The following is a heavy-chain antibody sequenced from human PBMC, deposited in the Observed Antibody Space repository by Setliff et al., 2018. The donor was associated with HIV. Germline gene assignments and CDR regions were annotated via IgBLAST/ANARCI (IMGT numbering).Heavy chain of an antibody. J-gene: IGHJ4*02. CDR2: ISHDGSYK. Sequence: GGSLRLSCAGSGFTFSNYPMHWVRQAPGKGLEWVALISHDGSYKYYADSVQGRFTISRDNSKNTLYLQMNSLRAEDTAVYYCAKGSLPSGYSYGFFDYWGQGTLVTVSS. D-gene: IGHD5-18*01. CDR3: AKGSLPSGYSYGFFDY. V-gene: IGHV3-30*04. CDR1: GFTFSNYP.